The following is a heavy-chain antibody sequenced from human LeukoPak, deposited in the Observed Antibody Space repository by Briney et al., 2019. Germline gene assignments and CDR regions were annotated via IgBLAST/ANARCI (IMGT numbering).Heavy chain of an antibody. CDR3: ARGPYDSSGYYPLDY. CDR2: INPNNGGT. D-gene: IGHD3-22*01. J-gene: IGHJ4*02. CDR1: GYTFTDYY. V-gene: IGHV1-2*04. Sequence: ASVKVSCKASGYTFTDYYIHWVRQAPGQGLEWMGWINPNNGGTDYAQKFQGWVTMTRDTSISTAYMELSRLRSDDTAVYYCARGPYDSSGYYPLDYWGQGTLVTVSS.